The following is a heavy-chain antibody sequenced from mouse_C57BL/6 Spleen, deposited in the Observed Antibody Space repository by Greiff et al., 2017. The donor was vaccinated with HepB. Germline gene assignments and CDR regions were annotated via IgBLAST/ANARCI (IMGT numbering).Heavy chain of an antibody. CDR2: IDPSDSYT. Sequence: QVQLQQPGAELVMPGASVKLSCKASGYTFTSYWMHWVKQRPGQGLEWIGEIDPSDSYTNYNQKFKGKSTLTVDKSSSTAYMQLSSLTSEDSAVYYCARAEYLYYFDYWGQRTTLTVSS. CDR1: GYTFTSYW. V-gene: IGHV1-69*01. CDR3: ARAEYLYYFDY. D-gene: IGHD5-1*01. J-gene: IGHJ2*01.